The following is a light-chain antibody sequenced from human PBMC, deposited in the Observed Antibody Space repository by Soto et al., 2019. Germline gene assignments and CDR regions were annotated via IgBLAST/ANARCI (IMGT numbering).Light chain of an antibody. Sequence: DIVLTRSPGTPSLSPGARPTLSCRASQSVSNNYLAWYQQKPGHAPRLLIYGASNRATGIPDRFSGSGSGTDFTLTISRMEPEDFAVYYCQQYGSSGTFGQGTKVDI. V-gene: IGKV3-20*01. CDR2: GAS. J-gene: IGKJ1*01. CDR1: QSVSNNY. CDR3: QQYGSSGT.